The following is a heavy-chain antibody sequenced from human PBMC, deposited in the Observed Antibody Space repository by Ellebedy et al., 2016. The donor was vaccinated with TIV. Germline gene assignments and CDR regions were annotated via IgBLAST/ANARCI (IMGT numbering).Heavy chain of an antibody. J-gene: IGHJ2*01. CDR1: GGSISSGGHY. CDR2: IYYSGST. V-gene: IGHV4-31*03. D-gene: IGHD4-23*01. CDR3: ARGGAGGYWYFDL. Sequence: MPSETLSLTCTVSGGSISSGGHYWSWIRQHPGKGREWIGYIYYSGSTNYKPSLKSRVTISVDTSKNKFSLKLNSVTAADTAVYYCARGGAGGYWYFDLWGRGTLVTVSS.